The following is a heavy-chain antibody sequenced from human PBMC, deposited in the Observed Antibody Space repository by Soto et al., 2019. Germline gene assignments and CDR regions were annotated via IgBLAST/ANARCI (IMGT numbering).Heavy chain of an antibody. J-gene: IGHJ6*03. D-gene: IGHD4-17*01. V-gene: IGHV1-69*13. CDR1: GGTFSSYA. Sequence: ASVKVSCKASGGTFSSYAISWVRQAPGQGLEWMGGIIPIFGTANYAQKFQGRVTITADESTSTAYMELSSLRSEDTAVYYCARVSTVTTYYYYYMDVWGKGTTVTVSS. CDR2: IIPIFGTA. CDR3: ARVSTVTTYYYYYMDV.